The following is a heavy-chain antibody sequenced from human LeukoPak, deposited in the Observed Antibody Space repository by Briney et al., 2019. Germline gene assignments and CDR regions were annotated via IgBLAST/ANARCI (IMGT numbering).Heavy chain of an antibody. D-gene: IGHD3-10*01. V-gene: IGHV3-23*01. CDR1: GFTFSSYA. CDR3: ASVWFGEMRYDMDV. Sequence: PGGSLRLSCAASGFTFSSYAMSWVRQAPGKGLEWVSAISGSGGSTYYADSVKGRFTISRDSSKNTLYLQMNSLRAEDTAVYYCASVWFGEMRYDMDVWGKGTTVTVSS. CDR2: ISGSGGST. J-gene: IGHJ6*03.